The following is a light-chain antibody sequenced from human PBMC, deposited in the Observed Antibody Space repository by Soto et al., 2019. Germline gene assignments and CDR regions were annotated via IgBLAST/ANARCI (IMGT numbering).Light chain of an antibody. CDR3: TSYTGSSTHV. CDR2: DVS. V-gene: IGLV2-14*01. J-gene: IGLJ1*01. Sequence: QSALTQPASVSGSPGQSITISCTGTSSDVGGYNYVSWYQQHPGKAPKLMIYDVSNRPSGVSNRFSGSKSGNTASLTISRLQAEDEADYYCTSYTGSSTHVFGTGTKLTVL. CDR1: SSDVGGYNY.